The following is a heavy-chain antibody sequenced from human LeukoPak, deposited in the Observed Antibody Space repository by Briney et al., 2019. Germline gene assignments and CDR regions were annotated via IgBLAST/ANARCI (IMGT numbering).Heavy chain of an antibody. J-gene: IGHJ4*02. CDR2: ITNNGGTT. Sequence: PGGSLRLSCVASGFSFHDYAMHWVRQPPGKGLEWVSLITNNGGTTDYADSVKGRFTISRDNSKDSLYLQMNSLRTEDTAVYHCAKVSGMATQWGNFDYWGQGTLVTVSS. CDR1: GFSFHDYA. CDR3: AKVSGMATQWGNFDY. V-gene: IGHV3-43*02. D-gene: IGHD3-16*01.